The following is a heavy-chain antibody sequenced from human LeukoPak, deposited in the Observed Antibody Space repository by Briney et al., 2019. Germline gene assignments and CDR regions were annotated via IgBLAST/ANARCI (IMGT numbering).Heavy chain of an antibody. V-gene: IGHV4-39*07. Sequence: PSETLSLTCTVSGGSISSSSYYWGWIRQPPGKGLEWIGSIYYSGSTYYNPSLKSRVTISVDTSKNQFSLKLSSVTAADTAVYYCARVLGSRFGESIPIDYWGQGTLVTVPS. J-gene: IGHJ4*02. CDR1: GGSISSSSYY. D-gene: IGHD3-10*02. CDR3: ARVLGSRFGESIPIDY. CDR2: IYYSGST.